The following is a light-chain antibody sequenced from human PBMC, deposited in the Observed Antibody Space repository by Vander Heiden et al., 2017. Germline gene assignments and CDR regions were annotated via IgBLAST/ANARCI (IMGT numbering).Light chain of an antibody. Sequence: SNELTQPPSVSVSPGQTARITCSGDALPKQYAYWYQQKPGQAPVLVIYKDNERPSGIPERFSGSSSGTTVTLTISGVQAEDEADYYCQSADSSGTYVVFGGGTKLTAL. CDR1: ALPKQY. J-gene: IGLJ2*01. CDR3: QSADSSGTYVV. CDR2: KDN. V-gene: IGLV3-25*03.